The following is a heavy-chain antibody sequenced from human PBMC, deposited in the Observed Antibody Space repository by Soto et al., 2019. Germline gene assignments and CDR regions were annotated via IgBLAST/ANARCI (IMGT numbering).Heavy chain of an antibody. Sequence: EEQLLESGGDLVQPEGSLRLSCAASGFTFSDHAMTWVRQAPGKGLQWVSTIDAGGGTTWDADSVRGRFTISRDNSKNTLSLQMNNLRAEDTAVYYCAKDGHRQDWYYHMDVWGKGTTVTVSS. V-gene: IGHV3-23*01. CDR1: GFTFSDHA. CDR2: IDAGGGTT. D-gene: IGHD2-15*01. J-gene: IGHJ6*03. CDR3: AKDGHRQDWYYHMDV.